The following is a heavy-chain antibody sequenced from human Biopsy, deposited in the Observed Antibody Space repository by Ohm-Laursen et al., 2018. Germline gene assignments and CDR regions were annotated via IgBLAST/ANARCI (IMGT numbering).Heavy chain of an antibody. J-gene: IGHJ2*01. D-gene: IGHD3-22*01. CDR1: GDSISSYY. V-gene: IGHV4-59*01. CDR2: VYYTGST. Sequence: SDTLSLTCTASGDSISSYYWSWIRQPPGKGLEWIGYVYYTGSTDYNPSPQSRVTISVDTSKNHFSLRLRSVTPADTAIYYCARDRGYYSDRTVPGYFDLWGRGTLVTVSS. CDR3: ARDRGYYSDRTVPGYFDL.